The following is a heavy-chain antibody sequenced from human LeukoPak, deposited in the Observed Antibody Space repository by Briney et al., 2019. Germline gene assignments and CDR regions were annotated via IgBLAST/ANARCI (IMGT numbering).Heavy chain of an antibody. Sequence: SETLSLTCTVSGGSISSYYWSLIRQPPGKGLEWIGYIYYSGSTNYNPSLKSRVTISVDTSKNQFSLKLSSVTAADTAVYYCARYCSGGSCLNWFDPWGQGTLVTVSS. CDR1: GGSISSYY. J-gene: IGHJ5*02. V-gene: IGHV4-59*01. CDR3: ARYCSGGSCLNWFDP. CDR2: IYYSGST. D-gene: IGHD2-15*01.